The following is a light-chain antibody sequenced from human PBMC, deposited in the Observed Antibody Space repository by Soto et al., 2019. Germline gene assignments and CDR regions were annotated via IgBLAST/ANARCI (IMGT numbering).Light chain of an antibody. J-gene: IGLJ3*02. Sequence: QSVLTQPPSAPGSPGQSVIISCTGTSSDVGGYNYVSWYQQYPGKAPKLIIYEFNKRPSGVPDGFSGSKSGNTASLTVSGLQADDEADYYCRSYAGSTYGVFGGGTKLTV. V-gene: IGLV2-8*01. CDR3: RSYAGSTYGV. CDR1: SSDVGGYNY. CDR2: EFN.